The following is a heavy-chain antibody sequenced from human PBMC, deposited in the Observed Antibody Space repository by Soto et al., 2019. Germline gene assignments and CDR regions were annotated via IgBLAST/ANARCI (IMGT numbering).Heavy chain of an antibody. Sequence: QVQLVESGGGVVQPGRSLRLSCAASGFTFSSYGMHWVRQAPGKGLEWVAVISYDGSNKYYADSVKGRFTISRDNSKNTLYLQMNRLRAEDTAVYYCAKAKYYDFWSGYYTGYYYYGMDVWGQGTTVTVSS. J-gene: IGHJ6*02. V-gene: IGHV3-30*18. CDR3: AKAKYYDFWSGYYTGYYYYGMDV. CDR1: GFTFSSYG. D-gene: IGHD3-3*01. CDR2: ISYDGSNK.